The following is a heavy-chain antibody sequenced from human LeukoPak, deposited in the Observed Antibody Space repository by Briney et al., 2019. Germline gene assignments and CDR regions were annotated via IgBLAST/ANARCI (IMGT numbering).Heavy chain of an antibody. Sequence: GGSLRLSCAASGFTFSSYGMHWVRQAPGKGLEWVAVIWYDGSNKYYADSVKGRFTISRDNSKNTLYLQMNSLRAEDTAVYYCARAPRSSSYAFDIWGQGTMVTVSS. CDR3: ARAPRSSSYAFDI. CDR1: GFTFSSYG. D-gene: IGHD6-6*01. V-gene: IGHV3-33*01. J-gene: IGHJ3*02. CDR2: IWYDGSNK.